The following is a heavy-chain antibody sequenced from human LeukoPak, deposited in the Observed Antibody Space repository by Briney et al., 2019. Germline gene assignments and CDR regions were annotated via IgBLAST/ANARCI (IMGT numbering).Heavy chain of an antibody. D-gene: IGHD2-2*02. J-gene: IGHJ5*02. V-gene: IGHV1-46*01. CDR3: ARDPNIVVVPAAIVSFSTDNWFDP. CDR1: GYTFTSYY. CDR2: INPSGGST. Sequence: ASVKVSCKAPGYTFTSYYMHWVRQAPGQGLEWMGIINPSGGSTSYAQKFQGRVTMTRDTSTSTVYMELSSLRSEDTAVYYCARDPNIVVVPAAIVSFSTDNWFDPWGQGTLVTVSS.